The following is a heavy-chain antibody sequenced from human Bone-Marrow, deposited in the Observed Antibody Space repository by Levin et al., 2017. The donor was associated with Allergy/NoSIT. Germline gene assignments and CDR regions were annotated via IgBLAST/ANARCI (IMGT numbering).Heavy chain of an antibody. CDR1: GFTVSSNY. D-gene: IGHD3-10*02. Sequence: TGGSLRLSCAVSGFTVSSNYMSWVRQAPGKGPEWVSVIYGGGSTYYADSVRGRFTISRDNSKNTLYLQMNSLRVEDTAVYYCASEKPRGSPVNYVPLWGRGTLVTVSS. V-gene: IGHV3-53*01. CDR3: ASEKPRGSPVNYVPL. CDR2: IYGGGST. J-gene: IGHJ4*02.